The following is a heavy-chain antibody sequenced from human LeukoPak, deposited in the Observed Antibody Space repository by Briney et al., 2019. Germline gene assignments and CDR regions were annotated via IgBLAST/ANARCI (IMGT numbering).Heavy chain of an antibody. CDR3: ARITMVRGVPPFWFDP. CDR1: GGSISSGGYY. Sequence: PSETLSLTCTVSGGSISSGGYYWSWIRQHPGKGLEWIAYIYYTGSTYYNPSLKSRLTISVDTSKNHFSLRLSSMTAADTAVHYCARITMVRGVPPFWFDPWGQGTLVTVSS. V-gene: IGHV4-31*03. J-gene: IGHJ5*02. D-gene: IGHD3-10*01. CDR2: IYYTGST.